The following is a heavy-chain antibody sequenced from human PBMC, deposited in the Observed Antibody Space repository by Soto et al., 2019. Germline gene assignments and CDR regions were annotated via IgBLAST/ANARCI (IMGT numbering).Heavy chain of an antibody. V-gene: IGHV3-30-3*01. D-gene: IGHD2-2*02. CDR1: GSTFSGYA. Sequence: GGSLRLSCAASGSTFSGYAMHWVRQAPGKGLEWVAVISYDGSNKYYAQKFQGRVTITADESTSTAYMELSSLRSEDTAVYYCARRAYCSSTSCYSSWFDPWGQGTLVTVSS. CDR3: ARRAYCSSTSCYSSWFDP. CDR2: ISYDGSNK. J-gene: IGHJ5*02.